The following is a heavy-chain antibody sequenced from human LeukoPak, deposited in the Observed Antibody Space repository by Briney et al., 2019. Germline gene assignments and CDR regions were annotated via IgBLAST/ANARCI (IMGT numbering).Heavy chain of an antibody. CDR2: ISSSSSTI. J-gene: IGHJ5*02. V-gene: IGHV3-48*01. CDR1: GFTFDTYN. D-gene: IGHD2-15*01. Sequence: PGGSLRLSCAASGFTFDTYNFNWVRQAPGKGLEWVSYISSSSSTIYYADSVKGRFTISRDNAKNSLYLQMNSLRAEDTAVYYCARDPGYCSGGSCYDWFDPWGQGTLVAVSS. CDR3: ARDPGYCSGGSCYDWFDP.